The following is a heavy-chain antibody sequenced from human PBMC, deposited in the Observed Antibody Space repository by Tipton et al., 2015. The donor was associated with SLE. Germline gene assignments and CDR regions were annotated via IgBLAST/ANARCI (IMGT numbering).Heavy chain of an antibody. J-gene: IGHJ4*02. CDR3: AALTYYYGSGSYWNFDY. Sequence: QLVQSGAEVKKPGSSVKVSCKASGGTFSSYAISWVRQAPGQGLEWMGGIIPIFGTANYAQKFQGRVTITTDESTSTAYMELSSLRSEDTAVYYCAALTYYYGSGSYWNFDYRGQGTLVTVSS. V-gene: IGHV1-69*05. D-gene: IGHD3-10*01. CDR2: IIPIFGTA. CDR1: GGTFSSYA.